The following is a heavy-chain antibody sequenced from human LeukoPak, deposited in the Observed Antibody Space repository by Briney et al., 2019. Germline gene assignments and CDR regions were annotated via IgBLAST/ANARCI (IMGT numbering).Heavy chain of an antibody. CDR3: ARGSWAGYGGNPVEFDP. J-gene: IGHJ5*02. Sequence: PSETLSLTCTVSGGSISSYYWSWIRQPPGKGLEWIGYIYNSGTTNYSPSLKSRVTISVDTSKNQFSLKLSSVTAADTAVYYCARGSWAGYGGNPVEFDPWGQGTLVIVSS. D-gene: IGHD4-23*01. CDR2: IYNSGTT. CDR1: GGSISSYY. V-gene: IGHV4-59*01.